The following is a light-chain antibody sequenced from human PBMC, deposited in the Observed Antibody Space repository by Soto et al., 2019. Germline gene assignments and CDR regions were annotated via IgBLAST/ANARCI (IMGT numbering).Light chain of an antibody. V-gene: IGLV1-40*01. J-gene: IGLJ1*01. CDR2: GNS. Sequence: QSVLTQPPSVSGAPGQRVTISCTGSSSNIGAGYDVHWYQQLPGTAPKLLIYGNSNRPSGVPDRFSGYKSGTSASLAITGLQADDEAEYYCQSYDSSLSGYVFVTGTKLTVL. CDR3: QSYDSSLSGYV. CDR1: SSNIGAGYD.